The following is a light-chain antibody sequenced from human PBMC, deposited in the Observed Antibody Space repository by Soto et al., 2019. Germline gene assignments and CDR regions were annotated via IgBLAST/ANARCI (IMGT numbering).Light chain of an antibody. CDR1: SSNIGANYA. J-gene: IGLJ3*02. CDR3: QSYDSSLTSWV. CDR2: GNS. Sequence: QSVLTQPPSVSGAPGQTVTIFCTGGSSNIGANYAVHWYQQLPGTAPKLLIFGNSNRPSGVPDRFFGSNSGTSASLAITGLQAEDEGDYYCQSYDSSLTSWVFGGGTKLTVL. V-gene: IGLV1-40*01.